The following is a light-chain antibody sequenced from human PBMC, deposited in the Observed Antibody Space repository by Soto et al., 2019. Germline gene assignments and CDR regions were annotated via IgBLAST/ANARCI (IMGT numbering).Light chain of an antibody. CDR3: SSYAGYSTSVV. Sequence: QSALTQPASVSGSPGQSITISCTGTSNDVGRYNLVSWYQHHPGKAPKLIIYGATKRPSGVSNRFSGSKSGNTASLTISGLQPEDEAEYHCSSYAGYSTSVVFGGGTKVTVL. CDR1: SNDVGRYNL. V-gene: IGLV2-23*01. CDR2: GAT. J-gene: IGLJ2*01.